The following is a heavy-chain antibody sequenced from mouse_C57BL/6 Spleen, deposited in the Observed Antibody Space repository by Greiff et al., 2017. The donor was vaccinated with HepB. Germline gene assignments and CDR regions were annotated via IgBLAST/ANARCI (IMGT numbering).Heavy chain of an antibody. J-gene: IGHJ3*01. CDR1: GFTFSDYG. V-gene: IGHV5-17*01. CDR3: ARGPIYYDYDGVLAY. D-gene: IGHD2-4*01. Sequence: DVQLVESGGGLVKPGGSLKLSCAASGFTFSDYGMHWVRQAPEKGLEWVAYISSGSSTIYYADTVKGRFTISRDNAKNTLFLQMTSLRSEDTAMYYWARGPIYYDYDGVLAYWGQGTLVTVSA. CDR2: ISSGSSTI.